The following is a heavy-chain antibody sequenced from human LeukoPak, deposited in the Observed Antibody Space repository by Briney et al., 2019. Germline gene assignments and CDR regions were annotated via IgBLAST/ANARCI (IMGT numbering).Heavy chain of an antibody. CDR1: GFTFSNYG. V-gene: IGHV3-30*02. D-gene: IGHD4-23*01. CDR2: IWYDGSNK. Sequence: GSLRLSCAASGFTFSNYGMHWVRQAPGKGLEWVAFIWYDGSNKYYADSVKGRFTISRDNSKNTVYPQMNSLRAEDTAVYYCAKVLAVTSYGAKSVFDHWGQGTLVTVSS. CDR3: AKVLAVTSYGAKSVFDH. J-gene: IGHJ4*02.